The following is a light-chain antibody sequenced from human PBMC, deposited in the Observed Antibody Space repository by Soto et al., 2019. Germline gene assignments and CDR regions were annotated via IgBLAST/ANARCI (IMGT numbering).Light chain of an antibody. CDR3: LKYYSAPWT. J-gene: IGKJ1*01. Sequence: DIQVTQSPSSLSASVGDRVIITCRASQGIRTSLAWYQQKPGKVPKLLIYAASTLQSGVPSRISGSGSGTDVTLTISSLQPEDVATYYCLKYYSAPWTFGQGTKVEIK. CDR2: AAS. V-gene: IGKV1-27*01. CDR1: QGIRTS.